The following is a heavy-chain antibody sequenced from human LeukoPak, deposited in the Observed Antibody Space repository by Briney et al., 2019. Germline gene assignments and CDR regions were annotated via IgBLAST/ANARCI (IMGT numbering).Heavy chain of an antibody. D-gene: IGHD6-13*01. J-gene: IGHJ4*02. V-gene: IGHV3-48*04. CDR3: ARILSSSWFSHYYFDY. Sequence: GGSLRLSCAGSGFTFSDYAMNWVRQAPGKGLEWVSYISSSSSSSSTIYYADSVTGRFTISRDNAKNSLFLQMHRLRAEDTAVYYCARILSSSWFSHYYFDYWGQGTLVTVSS. CDR1: GFTFSDYA. CDR2: ISSSSSSSSTI.